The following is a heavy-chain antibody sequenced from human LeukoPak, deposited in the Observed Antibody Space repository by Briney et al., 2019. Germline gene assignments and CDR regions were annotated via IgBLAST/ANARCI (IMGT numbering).Heavy chain of an antibody. Sequence: GGSLRLSCAASGFTSSSYSMNWVRQAPGKGLEWVSSISSGSSYIYYADSVKGRFTISRDNAKNSLYLQMNSLRAEDTAVYYCARDLTTSSTAYFHHWGQGTLVTVSS. CDR3: ARDLTTSSTAYFHH. CDR2: ISSGSSYI. J-gene: IGHJ1*01. D-gene: IGHD6-6*01. V-gene: IGHV3-21*01. CDR1: GFTSSSYS.